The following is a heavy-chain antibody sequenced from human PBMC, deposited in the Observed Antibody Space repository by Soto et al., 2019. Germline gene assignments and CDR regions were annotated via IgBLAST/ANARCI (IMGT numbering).Heavy chain of an antibody. CDR2: IYYSGST. CDR1: GGSISSYY. CDR3: ARHTVYYDFWTGDLSYYYMDV. Sequence: PSETLSLTCTVSGGSISSYYWSWIRQPPGKGLEWIGYIYYSGSTNYNPSLKSRVTISVDTSKNQFSLNLSSVTAADTAVYYCARHTVYYDFWTGDLSYYYMDVWGKGTTVT. D-gene: IGHD3-3*01. J-gene: IGHJ6*03. V-gene: IGHV4-59*08.